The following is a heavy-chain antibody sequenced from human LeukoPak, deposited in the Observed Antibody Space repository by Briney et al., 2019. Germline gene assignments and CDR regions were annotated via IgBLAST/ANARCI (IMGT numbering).Heavy chain of an antibody. J-gene: IGHJ6*02. CDR2: IYSGGST. CDR1: GFTVSSNY. CDR3: ARALTYDFWSGPFSAYYYGMDV. V-gene: IGHV3-66*01. Sequence: GGSLRLSCAASGFTVSSNYMSWVRQAPGKGLEWVSVIYSGGSTYYADSVKGRLTISRDNSKNTLYLQMNSLRAEDTAVYYCARALTYDFWSGPFSAYYYGMDVWGQGTTVTVSS. D-gene: IGHD3-3*01.